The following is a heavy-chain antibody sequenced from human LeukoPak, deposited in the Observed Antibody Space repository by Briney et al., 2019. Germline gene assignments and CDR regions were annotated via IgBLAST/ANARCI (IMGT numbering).Heavy chain of an antibody. D-gene: IGHD1-1*01. CDR3: AKRAGTGTKHFDY. J-gene: IGHJ4*02. CDR1: GFTSSNYA. V-gene: IGHV3-23*01. CDR2: FSGSSSST. Sequence: PGGSLRLSCAASGFTSSNYAMSWVRQAPGRGLEWVSTFSGSSSSTYYAASVKGRFTISRDNSKNTLYLQMNSLRAGDTAVYYCAKRAGTGTKHFDYWGQGALVTVSS.